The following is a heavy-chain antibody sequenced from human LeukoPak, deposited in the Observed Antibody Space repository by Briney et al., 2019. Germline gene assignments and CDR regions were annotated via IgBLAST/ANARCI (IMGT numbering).Heavy chain of an antibody. Sequence: SQTLSLTCAISGDSVSSNSAAWNWIRQSPSRGLEWLGRTYYRSKWYNDYAVSVKSRITINPDTSKNQFSLQLNSVTAADTAVYYCARDKAGTLRVRYYYYMDVWGRGTTVTVSS. CDR3: ARDKAGTLRVRYYYYMDV. CDR2: TYYRSKWYN. J-gene: IGHJ6*03. V-gene: IGHV6-1*01. D-gene: IGHD1-7*01. CDR1: GDSVSSNSAA.